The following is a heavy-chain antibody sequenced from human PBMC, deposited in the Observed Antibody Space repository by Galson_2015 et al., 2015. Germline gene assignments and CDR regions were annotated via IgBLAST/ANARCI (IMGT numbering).Heavy chain of an antibody. Sequence: SLRLSCAASGFTFDDYAMHWVRQAPGKGLEWVSGISWNSGSIGYADSVKGRFTISRDNAKNSLYLQMNSLRAEDTALYYCAKDLIRIKAMIVVVIKGGAFDIWGQGTMVTVSS. V-gene: IGHV3-9*01. J-gene: IGHJ3*02. CDR1: GFTFDDYA. D-gene: IGHD3-22*01. CDR2: ISWNSGSI. CDR3: AKDLIRIKAMIVVVIKGGAFDI.